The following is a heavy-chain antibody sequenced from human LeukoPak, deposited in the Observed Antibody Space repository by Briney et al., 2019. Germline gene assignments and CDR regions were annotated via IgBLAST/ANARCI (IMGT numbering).Heavy chain of an antibody. CDR2: ISSGGSTI. Sequence: GGSLRLSCAASGFTFSDYYMSWIRQAPGKGLEWVSYISSGGSTIYYADSVKGRFTISRDNAENSLYLQMNSLRDEDTAVYYCARADYIVPAANDYYYYYGMDVWGQGTTVTVSS. CDR1: GFTFSDYY. CDR3: ARADYIVPAANDYYYYYGMDV. V-gene: IGHV3-11*04. D-gene: IGHD2-2*01. J-gene: IGHJ6*02.